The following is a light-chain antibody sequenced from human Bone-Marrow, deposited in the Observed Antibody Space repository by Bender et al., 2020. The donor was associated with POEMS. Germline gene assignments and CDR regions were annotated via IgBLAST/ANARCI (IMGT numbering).Light chain of an antibody. CDR2: GVS. Sequence: QSALTQPASVSGSPGQSITISCTGTSSDVGAYNFVSWYQQHPGKIPKLMIFGVSDRPSGVSDRFSGSKSGNTASLTISGLQAEDEADYYCCLYAGSSTLVFGGGTKLTVL. CDR3: CLYAGSSTLV. V-gene: IGLV2-23*02. J-gene: IGLJ2*01. CDR1: SSDVGAYNF.